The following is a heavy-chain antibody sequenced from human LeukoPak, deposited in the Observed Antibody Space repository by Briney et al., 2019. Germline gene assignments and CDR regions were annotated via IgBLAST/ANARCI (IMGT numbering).Heavy chain of an antibody. V-gene: IGHV3-48*04. J-gene: IGHJ4*02. CDR3: ARDLDWAFDY. CDR2: IGVSSSPR. D-gene: IGHD3/OR15-3a*01. CDR1: GYTFSVNS. Sequence: GGSLRLSCEASGYTFSVNSINWVRQAPGKGLEWIAYIGVSSSPRHYSDSVKGRFTISRDDAKNSLDLQMNSLRAEDTAVYYCARDLDWAFDYWGQGTLVTVSS.